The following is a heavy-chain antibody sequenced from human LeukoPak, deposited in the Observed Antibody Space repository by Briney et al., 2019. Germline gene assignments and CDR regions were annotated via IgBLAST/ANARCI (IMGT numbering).Heavy chain of an antibody. J-gene: IGHJ4*02. Sequence: PGGSLRLSCAASGFTFSSYAMHWVRQAPGKGLEWVAVISYDGSNKYYADPVKGRFTISRDNSKNTLYLQMNSLRAEDTAVYYCASEILTGIDYWGQGTLVTVSS. CDR2: ISYDGSNK. V-gene: IGHV3-30*04. CDR3: ASEILTGIDY. D-gene: IGHD3-9*01. CDR1: GFTFSSYA.